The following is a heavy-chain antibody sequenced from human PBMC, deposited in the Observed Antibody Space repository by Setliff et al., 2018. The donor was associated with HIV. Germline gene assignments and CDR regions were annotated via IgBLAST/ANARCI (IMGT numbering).Heavy chain of an antibody. V-gene: IGHV1-8*01. D-gene: IGHD3-16*01. CDR3: ARGWGDWFDP. J-gene: IGHJ5*02. CDR2: MNPNSGTR. CDR1: GYTFTSYD. Sequence: GASVKVSCKASGYTFTSYDINWVRQATGQGLEWMGWMNPNSGTRGYAQKFQGRVTMTRNTSISTAYMELSNLRSEDTAVYYCARGWGDWFDPWGQGTLVTVSS.